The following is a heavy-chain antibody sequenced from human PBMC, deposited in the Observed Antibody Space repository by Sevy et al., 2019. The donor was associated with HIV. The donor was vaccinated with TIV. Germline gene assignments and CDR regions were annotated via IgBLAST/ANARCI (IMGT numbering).Heavy chain of an antibody. J-gene: IGHJ4*02. V-gene: IGHV4-59*08. Sequence: SETLSLTCTVSGGSITSLYWNWIRQPPGKGLEWIANIYYNGHINYNPSLNSRVPLSLNTSKNQFSLRLSSVTDADTAMYYCAGENAWGRGYSWGQGTLVTVSS. D-gene: IGHD1-26*01. CDR3: AGENAWGRGYS. CDR1: GGSITSLY. CDR2: IYYNGHI.